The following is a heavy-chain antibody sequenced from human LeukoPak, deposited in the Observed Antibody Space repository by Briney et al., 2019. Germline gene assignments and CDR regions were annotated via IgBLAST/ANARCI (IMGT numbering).Heavy chain of an antibody. CDR2: IYYSGST. CDR3: ARINWNDYYYYYYYGMDV. V-gene: IGHV4-59*01. CDR1: GGSFSGYY. D-gene: IGHD1-1*01. Sequence: SETLSLTCAVYGGSFSGYYWSWIRQPPGKGLEWIGYIYYSGSTNYNPSLKSRVTISVDTSKNQFSLKLSSVTAADTAVYYCARINWNDYYYYYYYGMDVWGQGTTVTVSS. J-gene: IGHJ6*02.